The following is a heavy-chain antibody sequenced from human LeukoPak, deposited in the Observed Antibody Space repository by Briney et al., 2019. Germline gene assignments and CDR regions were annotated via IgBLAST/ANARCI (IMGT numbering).Heavy chain of an antibody. CDR1: GGSISSYY. Sequence: SETLSLTCTVSGGSISSYYWSWIRQPPGKGLEWIGFFHATRSTNYNPSLKSRVSISVDTSKSQVSPGLNSVTAADTAVYYCARGDPTGRPGIGFDFWGQGTLVTVSS. J-gene: IGHJ4*02. CDR2: FHATRST. V-gene: IGHV4-4*08. D-gene: IGHD1-26*01. CDR3: ARGDPTGRPGIGFDF.